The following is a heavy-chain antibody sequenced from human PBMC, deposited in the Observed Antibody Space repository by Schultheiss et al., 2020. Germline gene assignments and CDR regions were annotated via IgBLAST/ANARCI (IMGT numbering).Heavy chain of an antibody. Sequence: SQTLSLTCTVSGGSISSSSYYWGWIRQPPGKGLEWIGEINHSGSTNYNPSLKSRVTISVDTSKNQFSLKLSSVTAADTAVYYCARYGSGLTARFDYWGQGTLVNV. V-gene: IGHV4-39*07. CDR3: ARYGSGLTARFDY. CDR1: GGSISSSSYY. J-gene: IGHJ4*02. D-gene: IGHD1-1*01. CDR2: INHSGST.